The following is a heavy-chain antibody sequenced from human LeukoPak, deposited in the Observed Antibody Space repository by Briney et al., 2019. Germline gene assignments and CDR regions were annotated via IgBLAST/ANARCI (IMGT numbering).Heavy chain of an antibody. J-gene: IGHJ4*02. CDR2: IYYSGST. V-gene: IGHV4-61*01. Sequence: SEALSLTCTVSGGSISSSSYYWSWIRQPPGKGLEWIGYIYYSGSTNHNPSLKSRVTISVDTSKNQFSLKLSSVTAADTAVYYCARGPMATITYFDYWGQGTLVTVSS. CDR3: ARGPMATITYFDY. CDR1: GGSISSSSYY. D-gene: IGHD5-24*01.